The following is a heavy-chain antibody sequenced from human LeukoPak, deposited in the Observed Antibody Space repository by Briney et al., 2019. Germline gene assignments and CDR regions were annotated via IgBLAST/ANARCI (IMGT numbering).Heavy chain of an antibody. V-gene: IGHV3-23*01. CDR3: AKGDFWSGYYTGYGY. D-gene: IGHD3-3*01. Sequence: GGSLRLSCAASGFAFSSYAMSWVRQAPGKGLEWVSAISGSGGSTYYADSVKGRFTISRDNSKNTLYLQMNSLRAEDTAVYYCAKGDFWSGYYTGYGYWGQGTLVTVSS. CDR1: GFAFSSYA. CDR2: ISGSGGST. J-gene: IGHJ4*02.